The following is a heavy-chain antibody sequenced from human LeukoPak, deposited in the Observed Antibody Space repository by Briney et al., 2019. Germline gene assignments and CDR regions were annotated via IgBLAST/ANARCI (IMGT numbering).Heavy chain of an antibody. CDR2: ISSSSSYI. CDR3: ARGLNYYDSSGYYV. Sequence: GGSLRLSCAASGFTFSSYSMNWVRQAPGKGLEWVSSISSSSSYIYYADSVKGRLTISRDNAKNSLYLQMNSLRAEDTAVYYCARGLNYYDSSGYYVWGQGTLVTVSS. J-gene: IGHJ4*02. D-gene: IGHD3-22*01. V-gene: IGHV3-21*01. CDR1: GFTFSSYS.